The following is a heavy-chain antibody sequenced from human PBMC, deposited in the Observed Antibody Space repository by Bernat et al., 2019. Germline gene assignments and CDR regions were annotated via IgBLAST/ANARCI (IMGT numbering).Heavy chain of an antibody. V-gene: IGHV4-31*03. CDR2: IYYSGST. CDR3: ARDNVASGSYYAVYGMDV. J-gene: IGHJ6*02. CDR1: GGSISSSSYY. Sequence: QLQLQESGPGLVKPSETLSLTCTVSGGSISSSSYYWGWIRQHPGKGLEWIGYIYYSGSTYYNPSLKSRVTISVDTSKNQFSLKLSSVTAADTAVYYCARDNVASGSYYAVYGMDVWGQGTTVTVSS. D-gene: IGHD3-10*01.